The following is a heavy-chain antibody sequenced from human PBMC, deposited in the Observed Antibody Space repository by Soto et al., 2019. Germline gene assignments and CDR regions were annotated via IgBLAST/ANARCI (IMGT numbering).Heavy chain of an antibody. CDR1: CGYISGDYYS. Sequence: SETLSLTCAVSCGYISGDYYSWSWIRQPPGKGLEWIGFIYNSGSTYYNSSLKSRVTISVDRSKNHFFLNLTSVTAADTAVYYCATYRKVFQVWGQGTKVTVSS. CDR3: ATYRKVFQV. V-gene: IGHV4-30-2*01. CDR2: IYNSGST. J-gene: IGHJ3*01.